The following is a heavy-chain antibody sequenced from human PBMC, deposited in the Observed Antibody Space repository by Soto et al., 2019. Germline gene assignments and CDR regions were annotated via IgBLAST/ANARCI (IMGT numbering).Heavy chain of an antibody. CDR3: ARRYGDTSPSTAFDY. CDR2: INTYSGKT. J-gene: IGHJ4*02. Sequence: QVQLVQSGPEVKKPGASVKVSCKASGYTFGIYSITWVRQAPGQGLEWLGGINTYSGKTYYAQKVQGRVTLTTVTSTRTADMAMRSLRSDNTAVYYCARRYGDTSPSTAFDYWGQGTLVSVSS. D-gene: IGHD2-21*02. CDR1: GYTFGIYS. V-gene: IGHV1-18*01.